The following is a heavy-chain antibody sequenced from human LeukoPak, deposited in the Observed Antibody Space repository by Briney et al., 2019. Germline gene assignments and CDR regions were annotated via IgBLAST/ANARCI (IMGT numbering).Heavy chain of an antibody. V-gene: IGHV3-74*01. CDR3: VSFYETY. CDR2: INSDGSWT. J-gene: IGHJ4*02. D-gene: IGHD2/OR15-2a*01. Sequence: XVRQVPGKGLVWVSHINSDGSWTSYADSVKGRFTISKDNAKNTVYLQMNSLRAEDTAVYYCVSFYETYWGRGTLVTVSS.